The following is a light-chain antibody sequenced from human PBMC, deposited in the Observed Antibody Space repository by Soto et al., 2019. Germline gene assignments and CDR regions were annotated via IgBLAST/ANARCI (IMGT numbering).Light chain of an antibody. CDR2: RTD. CDR3: ATWDDNLKV. Sequence: QAVVTQPPSASGTPGQRVTISCSGSSSNIGSNYVYWYQQLPGTAPKLLIYRTDQRPSGVPDRFSGSKSGTSASLAISGLRSEDEADYYCATWDDNLKVFGGGTKLTVL. V-gene: IGLV1-47*01. J-gene: IGLJ2*01. CDR1: SSNIGSNY.